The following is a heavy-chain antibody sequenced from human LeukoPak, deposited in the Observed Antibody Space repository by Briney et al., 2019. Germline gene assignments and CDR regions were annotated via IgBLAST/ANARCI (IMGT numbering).Heavy chain of an antibody. D-gene: IGHD6-19*01. V-gene: IGHV1-18*01. CDR2: ISAYNGNT. CDR1: GYTFTSYG. CDR3: ARDVRYSSGWYTDY. Sequence: ASVKISCKASGYTFTSYGISWVRQAPGQGLEWMGLISAYNGNTNYAQKLQGRVTMTTDTSTSTAYMELRSLRSDDTAVYYCARDVRYSSGWYTDYWGQGTLVTVSS. J-gene: IGHJ4*02.